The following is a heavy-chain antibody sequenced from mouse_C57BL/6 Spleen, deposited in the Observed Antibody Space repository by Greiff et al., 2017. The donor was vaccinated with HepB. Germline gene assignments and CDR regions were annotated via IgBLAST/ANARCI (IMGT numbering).Heavy chain of an antibody. CDR1: GYTFTSYW. Sequence: QVQLQQPGAELVMPGASVKLSCKASGYTFTSYWMHWVKQRPGQGLEWIGEIDPSDSYTNYNQKFTGKSTLTVDKSSSTAYMQLSSLTSEDSAVYYCARLGSAYYFDYWGQGTTLTVSS. J-gene: IGHJ2*01. CDR2: IDPSDSYT. CDR3: ARLGSAYYFDY. V-gene: IGHV1-69*01. D-gene: IGHD4-1*01.